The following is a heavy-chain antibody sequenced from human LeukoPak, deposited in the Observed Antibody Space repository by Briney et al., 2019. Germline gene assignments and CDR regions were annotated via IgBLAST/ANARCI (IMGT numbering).Heavy chain of an antibody. V-gene: IGHV3-74*01. CDR3: ARDRPHNWFDP. CDR1: GFTFSSYS. Sequence: PGGSLRLSCAASGFTFSSYSMHWVRQAPGKGLVWVSRIDNDGRDTTYADSVRGRFTISRDNGKNTVYLQMNSLRPEDTAVYYCARDRPHNWFDPWGQGTLVTVSS. J-gene: IGHJ5*02. CDR2: IDNDGRDT.